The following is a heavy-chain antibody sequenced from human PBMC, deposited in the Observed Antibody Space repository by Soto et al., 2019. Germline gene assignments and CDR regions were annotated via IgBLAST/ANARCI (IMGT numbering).Heavy chain of an antibody. CDR2: IIPIFGKA. V-gene: IGHV1-69*01. D-gene: IGHD3-9*01. J-gene: IGHJ6*02. CDR3: ARVPTLGYDILTGYYPPLFHMDV. CDR1: GGTFSSYA. Sequence: QVQLVQSGAEVKKPGSSVKVSCKASGGTFSSYAISWVRQAPGQGLEWMGGIIPIFGKANYAQKFQGRVTITADESTSTAYMELSSLRSEDTAVYYCARVPTLGYDILTGYYPPLFHMDVWGQGTTVTVSS.